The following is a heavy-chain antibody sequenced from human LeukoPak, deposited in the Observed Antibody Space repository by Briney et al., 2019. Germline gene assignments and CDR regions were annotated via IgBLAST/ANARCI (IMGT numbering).Heavy chain of an antibody. V-gene: IGHV3-7*03. Sequence: GGSLRLSCAASGFTFSNFWMSWVRQAPGKGLEWVANINQDGSEKNYVDSVKGRFTISRDSAKNSLYLQMDSLRVEDTAVYYCAKEGPSTVTTEMYYFDYWGQGTLVTVSS. CDR1: GFTFSNFW. CDR3: AKEGPSTVTTEMYYFDY. J-gene: IGHJ4*02. D-gene: IGHD4-17*01. CDR2: INQDGSEK.